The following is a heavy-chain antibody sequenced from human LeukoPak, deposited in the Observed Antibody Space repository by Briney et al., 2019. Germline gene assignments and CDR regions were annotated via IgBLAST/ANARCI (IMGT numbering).Heavy chain of an antibody. CDR1: GGSISSSSYY. J-gene: IGHJ4*02. D-gene: IGHD3-10*01. CDR3: ARRGVGRFGESSDY. CDR2: IYYSGST. V-gene: IGHV4-39*01. Sequence: SETLSLTCTVSGGSISSSSYYWGWIRQPPGKGLEWIGSIYYSGSTYYNPSLKSRVTISVDTSKNQFSLKLSSVTAADTAVYYCARRGVGRFGESSDYWGQGTLVTVSS.